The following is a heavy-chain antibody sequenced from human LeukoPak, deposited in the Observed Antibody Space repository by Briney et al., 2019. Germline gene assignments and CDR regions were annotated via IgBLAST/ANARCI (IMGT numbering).Heavy chain of an antibody. V-gene: IGHV1-46*01. Sequence: ASVKVSCKASGYIFTSYYMHWVRQAPGQGLEWMGIVNPSGNNTDYAQKFQGRVTMTSDTFTSTVYMEVSSLRSEDTAVYYCARDMVGFYDTNYWGQGTLVTVSS. D-gene: IGHD3-22*01. CDR3: ARDMVGFYDTNY. CDR2: VNPSGNNT. J-gene: IGHJ4*02. CDR1: GYIFTSYY.